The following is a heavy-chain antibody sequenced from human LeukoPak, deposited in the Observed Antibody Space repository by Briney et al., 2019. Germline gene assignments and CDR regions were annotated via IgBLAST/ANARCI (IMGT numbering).Heavy chain of an antibody. CDR1: GYTFTGYY. D-gene: IGHD3-3*01. J-gene: IGHJ6*02. Sequence: ASVKVSCKASGYTFTGYYMHWVRQAPGQGLEWMGWINPNSGGTNYAQKFQGRVTMTRDTSISTVYMELSSLRSEDTAVYYCARGIGGRFLEWLPPYYYYGMDVWGQGTTVTVSS. CDR3: ARGIGGRFLEWLPPYYYYGMDV. CDR2: INPNSGGT. V-gene: IGHV1-2*02.